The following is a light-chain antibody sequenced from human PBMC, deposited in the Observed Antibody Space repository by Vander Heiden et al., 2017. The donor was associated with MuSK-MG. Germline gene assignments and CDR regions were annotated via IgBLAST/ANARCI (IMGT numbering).Light chain of an antibody. CDR1: QSVSSTS. V-gene: IGKV3-20*01. J-gene: IGKJ4*01. Sequence: SVSPGERAILSCRASQSVSSTSLAWYHQKPGQAPRLLIYGASSRATGIPDRFSGSGSGTDFTLTISGLAPEDFAVYYCQQEGSSPLTFGGGTKVEIK. CDR2: GAS. CDR3: QQEGSSPLT.